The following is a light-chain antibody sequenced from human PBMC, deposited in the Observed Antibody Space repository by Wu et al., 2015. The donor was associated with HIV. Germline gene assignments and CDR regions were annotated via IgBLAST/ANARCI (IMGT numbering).Light chain of an antibody. CDR1: QSVTSNY. Sequence: DILLTQSPGTLSLSPGERATLSCRASQSVTSNYLAWYQQKPGQAPRLLIFDTSNRAIGIPDRFSGSGSGTDFTLTISRLEPEDFAVYYCQQYGSSSYTFGQGPSWRSN. CDR2: DTS. CDR3: QQYGSSSYT. V-gene: IGKV3-20*01. J-gene: IGKJ2*01.